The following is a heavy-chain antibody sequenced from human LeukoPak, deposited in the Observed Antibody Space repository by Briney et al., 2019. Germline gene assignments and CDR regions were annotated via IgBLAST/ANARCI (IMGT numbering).Heavy chain of an antibody. D-gene: IGHD3-9*01. Sequence: GRSLTLSCAASGFTLDDDAMSCARPGPGKGLEWVSAISWIGSSTGHADSVKGRFTISRDNARNSLYLQMNSLRAEDTAFYYCARVLRHFDWSPFDYWGQGILVTVSS. CDR2: ISWIGSST. J-gene: IGHJ4*02. CDR3: ARVLRHFDWSPFDY. CDR1: GFTLDDDA. V-gene: IGHV3-20*04.